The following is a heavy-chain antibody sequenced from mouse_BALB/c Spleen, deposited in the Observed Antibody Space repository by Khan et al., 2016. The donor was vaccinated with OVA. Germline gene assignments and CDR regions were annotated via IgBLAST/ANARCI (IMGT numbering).Heavy chain of an antibody. CDR1: GYAFTNYL. CDR3: ARQGANRGWFAY. V-gene: IGHV1-54*01. D-gene: IGHD2-14*01. J-gene: IGHJ3*01. Sequence: QVQLQQSGAELVRPGTSVKVSCKASGYAFTNYLIEWVKQRPGQGLEWIGLLNPGSGGTNYNEKFKGKATLTADKSSSTAYMQLSSLTSDDSAVYFCARQGANRGWFAYWGQGTLVTVSA. CDR2: LNPGSGGT.